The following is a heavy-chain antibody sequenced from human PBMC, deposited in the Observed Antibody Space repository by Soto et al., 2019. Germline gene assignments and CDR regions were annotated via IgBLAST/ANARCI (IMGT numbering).Heavy chain of an antibody. CDR1: GFTFSSYA. V-gene: IGHV3-30-3*01. CDR2: ISYDGSNK. J-gene: IGHJ5*02. CDR3: ARALPGTVRGVGWFDP. Sequence: QVPLVESGGGVVQPGRSLRLSCAASGFTFSSYAMHWVRQAPGKGLEWVAVISYDGSNKYYADSVKGRFTISRDNSKNTLYLQMNSLRAEDTAVYYCARALPGTVRGVGWFDPWGQGTLVTVSS. D-gene: IGHD3-10*01.